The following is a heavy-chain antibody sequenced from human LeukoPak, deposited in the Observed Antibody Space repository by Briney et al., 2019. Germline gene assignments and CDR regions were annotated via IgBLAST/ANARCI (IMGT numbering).Heavy chain of an antibody. CDR3: AKVDGYSYGLYYFDY. D-gene: IGHD5-18*01. J-gene: IGHJ4*02. CDR1: GFTFSSYA. Sequence: PGGSLRLSCAASGFTFSSYAMSWVRQAPGKGLEWVSAISGSGGSTYYADSVKGRFTISRDNSKNTLYLQMNSLRAEDTAVYYCAKVDGYSYGLYYFDYWGQGTLVPVSS. CDR2: ISGSGGST. V-gene: IGHV3-23*01.